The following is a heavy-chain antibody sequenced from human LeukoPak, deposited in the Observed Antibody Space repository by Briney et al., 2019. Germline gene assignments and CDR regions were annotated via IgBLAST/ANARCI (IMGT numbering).Heavy chain of an antibody. J-gene: IGHJ4*02. CDR2: ISYDGSNK. CDR1: GFTFSSYA. V-gene: IGHV3-30-3*01. Sequence: GGSLRLSCAASGFTFSSYAMHWVRQAPGKGLEWVAVISYDGSNKYYADSVKGRFTISRDNSKNTLYLQMNSLRAEDTAVYYCARDLDYYFDYWGQGTLVTVSS. CDR3: ARDLDYYFDY.